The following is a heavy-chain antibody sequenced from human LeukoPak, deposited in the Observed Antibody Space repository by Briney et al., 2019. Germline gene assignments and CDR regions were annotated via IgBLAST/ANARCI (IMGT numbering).Heavy chain of an antibody. J-gene: IGHJ4*02. CDR2: ISYDGSNK. CDR3: ARDFLDGDFRWVAVAGRSLDY. V-gene: IGHV3-30-3*01. CDR1: GFTFSSYA. D-gene: IGHD6-19*01. Sequence: GRSLRLSCAASGFTFSSYAMHWVRQAPGKGLEWVAVISYDGSNKYYADSVKGRFTISRDNSKNTLYLQMNSLRAEDTAVYYCARDFLDGDFRWVAVAGRSLDYWGQGTLVTVSS.